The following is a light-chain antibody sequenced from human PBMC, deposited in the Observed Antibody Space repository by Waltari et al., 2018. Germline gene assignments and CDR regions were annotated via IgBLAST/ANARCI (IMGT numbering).Light chain of an antibody. CDR3: QHYDNYPVA. Sequence: DIQMTQSPSTLSASVGDSVSITCRASQSISIWLAWYQQRSGKAPKLLISKSSSLESGVPSRFSGSGSGTEFTLTITNLHPDDFATYYCQHYDNYPVAFGQGTKLEIK. CDR1: QSISIW. J-gene: IGKJ2*01. V-gene: IGKV1-5*03. CDR2: KSS.